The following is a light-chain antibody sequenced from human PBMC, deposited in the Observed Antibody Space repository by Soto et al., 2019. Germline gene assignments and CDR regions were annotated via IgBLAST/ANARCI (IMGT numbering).Light chain of an antibody. CDR1: QSFRGL. J-gene: IGKJ5*01. Sequence: EVVLTQSPVTMSLSPCEGATLSCRASQSFRGLLAWYQQKPGQAPRLLIYDAYNRATGIPPRFSGSGSGTDFTLTISSLEPEDSAVYYCQQRHMWPITFGQGTRLEI. CDR3: QQRHMWPIT. CDR2: DAY. V-gene: IGKV3-11*01.